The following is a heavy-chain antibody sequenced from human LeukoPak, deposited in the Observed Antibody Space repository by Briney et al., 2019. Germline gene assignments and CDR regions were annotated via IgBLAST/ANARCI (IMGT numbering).Heavy chain of an antibody. J-gene: IGHJ4*02. Sequence: GGSLRLSCAASGLTVSSNYMSWVRQAPGKGLEWVSVLYSGGSTYYADSVKGRFTISRDNSKNTLYLQMNSLRAEDTAVYYCARGVVRYFDYWGQGALVTVSS. V-gene: IGHV3-53*01. D-gene: IGHD3-9*01. CDR3: ARGVVRYFDY. CDR2: LYSGGST. CDR1: GLTVSSNY.